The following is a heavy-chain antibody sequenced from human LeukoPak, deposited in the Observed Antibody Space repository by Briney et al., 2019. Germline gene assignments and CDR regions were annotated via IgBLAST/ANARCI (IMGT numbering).Heavy chain of an antibody. V-gene: IGHV3-23*01. CDR3: AKEGVGYDSSGSPNFNI. J-gene: IGHJ3*02. CDR1: GFTFSSYA. D-gene: IGHD3-22*01. CDR2: ISGSGGST. Sequence: GGSLRLSCAASGFTFSSYAMSWVRQAPGKGLEWVSAISGSGGSTYYADSVKGRFTISRDNSKNTLYLQMNSLRAEDTAVYYCAKEGVGYDSSGSPNFNIWGQGTMVTVSS.